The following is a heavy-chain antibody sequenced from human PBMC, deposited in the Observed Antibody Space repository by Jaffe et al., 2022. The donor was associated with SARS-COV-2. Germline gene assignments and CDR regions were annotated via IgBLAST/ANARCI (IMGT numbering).Heavy chain of an antibody. CDR1: GFTFSSYG. CDR3: AKDLTSYGFIVRYYGMDV. D-gene: IGHD5-18*01. CDR2: ISYDGSNK. J-gene: IGHJ6*02. Sequence: QVQLVESGGGVVQPGRSLRLSCAASGFTFSSYGMHWVRQAPGKGLEWVAVISYDGSNKYYADSVKGRFTISRDNSKNTLYLQMNSLRAEDTAVYYCAKDLTSYGFIVRYYGMDVWGQGTTVTVSS. V-gene: IGHV3-30*18.